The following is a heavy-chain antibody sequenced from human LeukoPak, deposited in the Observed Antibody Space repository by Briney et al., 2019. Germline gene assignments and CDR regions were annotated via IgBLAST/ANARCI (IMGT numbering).Heavy chain of an antibody. CDR1: GGTFSSYA. D-gene: IGHD3-22*01. CDR3: ARDSPGYYDSSGYYYGDY. J-gene: IGHJ4*02. Sequence: SVKVSCKASGGTFSSYAISWVRQAPGQGLEWMGGIIPIFGTANYAQKFQARVTITTDESTSTAYMELRSLRSDDTAVYYCARDSPGYYDSSGYYYGDYWGQGTLVTVSS. CDR2: IIPIFGTA. V-gene: IGHV1-69*05.